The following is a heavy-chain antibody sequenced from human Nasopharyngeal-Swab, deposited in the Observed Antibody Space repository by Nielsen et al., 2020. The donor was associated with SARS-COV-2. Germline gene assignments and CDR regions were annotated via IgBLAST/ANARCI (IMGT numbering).Heavy chain of an antibody. CDR2: ISYDGSNK. J-gene: IGHJ4*02. CDR3: ARAGGYYSPFDY. V-gene: IGHV3-30-3*01. Sequence: VRQAPGRGLEWVAVISYDGSNKYYADSVKGRSTISRDNSKNTLYLQMNSLRAEDTAVYYCARAGGYYSPFDYWGQGTLVTVSS. D-gene: IGHD3-22*01.